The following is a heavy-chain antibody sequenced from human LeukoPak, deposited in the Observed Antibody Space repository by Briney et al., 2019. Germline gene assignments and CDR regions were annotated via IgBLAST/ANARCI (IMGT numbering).Heavy chain of an antibody. CDR1: GFTVSSNY. J-gene: IGHJ6*03. Sequence: GGSLRLSCAASGFTVSSNYMSWVRQAPGKGLEWVSVIYSGCSTYYADSVKGRFTISRDNSKNTLYLQMNSLRAEDTAVYYCARIYDFWSGYYRHYYMDVWGKGTTVTVSS. CDR3: ARIYDFWSGYYRHYYMDV. D-gene: IGHD3-3*01. V-gene: IGHV3-53*01. CDR2: IYSGCST.